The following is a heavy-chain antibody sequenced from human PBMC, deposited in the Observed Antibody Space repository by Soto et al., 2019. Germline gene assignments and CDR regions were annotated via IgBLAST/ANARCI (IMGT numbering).Heavy chain of an antibody. V-gene: IGHV1-58*01. CDR3: AAAQLPALGSYSSHNWFDP. CDR1: GFTFTSSA. Sequence: SSVKVSCKASGFTFTSSAVQWVRQARGQRLEWIGWIVVGSGNTNYAQKFQERVTITRDMSTSTAYMELSSLRSEDTAVYYCAAAQLPALGSYSSHNWFDPCGQGNMVIVYS. D-gene: IGHD1-26*01. CDR2: IVVGSGNT. J-gene: IGHJ5*02.